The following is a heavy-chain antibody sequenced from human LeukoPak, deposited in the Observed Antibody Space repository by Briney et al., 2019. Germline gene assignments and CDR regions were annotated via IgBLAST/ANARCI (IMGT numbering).Heavy chain of an antibody. CDR1: GDSFSNYY. V-gene: IGHV4-59*08. CDR2: SSYSGST. Sequence: PSETLSLTCTVSGDSFSNYYWSWLRQPPGKRLEWIGHSSYSGSTKYNPSLNSRVTLSVDTSKNQLSLKLSSVTAADTAVYCCARHVGNTLYFLDYWGQGILVTVSS. CDR3: ARHVGNTLYFLDY. J-gene: IGHJ4*02. D-gene: IGHD1/OR15-1a*01.